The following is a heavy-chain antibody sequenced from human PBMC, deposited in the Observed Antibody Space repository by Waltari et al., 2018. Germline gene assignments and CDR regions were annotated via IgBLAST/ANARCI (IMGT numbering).Heavy chain of an antibody. D-gene: IGHD2-2*02. CDR2: INPKRGGT. Sequence: VQLVQSGAEVKKPGASVKVACKASGYTFTGYYMNLVRQAPGQGHEWMGWINPKRGGTKYAENVQGRVTMTRDTSSSNAYMELSRLRSDDTAVYDCARGGVVVPAAIRDFDYWGQGTLVTVSS. CDR1: GYTFTGYY. J-gene: IGHJ4*02. V-gene: IGHV1-2*02. CDR3: ARGGVVVPAAIRDFDY.